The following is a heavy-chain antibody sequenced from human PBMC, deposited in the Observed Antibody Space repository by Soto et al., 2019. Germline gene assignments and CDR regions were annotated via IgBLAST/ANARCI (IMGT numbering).Heavy chain of an antibody. CDR2: IDPSDSYT. D-gene: IGHD6-13*01. CDR3: ARRFIAAAGPPSYYYGMDV. CDR1: GYSFTSYW. J-gene: IGHJ6*02. Sequence: PGESLKISCKGSGYSFTSYWISWVRQMPGKGLEWMGRIDPSDSYTNYSPSFQGHVTISADKSISTAYLQWSSLKASDTAMYYCARRFIAAAGPPSYYYGMDVWGQGTTVTVSS. V-gene: IGHV5-10-1*01.